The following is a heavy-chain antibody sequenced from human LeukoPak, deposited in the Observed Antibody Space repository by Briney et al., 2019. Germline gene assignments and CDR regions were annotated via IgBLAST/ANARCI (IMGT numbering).Heavy chain of an antibody. CDR2: IRYDGRNT. CDR1: GLTFSNYG. D-gene: IGHD2-2*02. Sequence: PGASLRLSCAASGLTFSNYGMHWVRQPPGKGMEWVVFIRYDGRNTYYADSVKGRFTISRDNTNNTLYLQMNSLRAEDTAVYYCAKVPAAIQTIDYWGQGTLVTVSS. CDR3: AKVPAAIQTIDY. V-gene: IGHV3-30*02. J-gene: IGHJ4*02.